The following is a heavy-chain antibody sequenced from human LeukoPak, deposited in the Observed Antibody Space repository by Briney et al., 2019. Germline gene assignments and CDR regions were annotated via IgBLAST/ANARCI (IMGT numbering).Heavy chain of an antibody. CDR3: ARDPYNGNYGDSYYYYMDV. CDR1: GFTFSTYN. J-gene: IGHJ6*03. CDR2: ITSSSSYT. D-gene: IGHD1-26*01. V-gene: IGHV3-21*01. Sequence: SGGSLRLSCAASGFTFSTYNMNWVRQAPGKGLEWVSSITSSSSYTFYADSVKGRFTISRDNAKSSLYLQMNSLRAEDTAIYYCARDPYNGNYGDSYYYYMDVWGKGTTVTISS.